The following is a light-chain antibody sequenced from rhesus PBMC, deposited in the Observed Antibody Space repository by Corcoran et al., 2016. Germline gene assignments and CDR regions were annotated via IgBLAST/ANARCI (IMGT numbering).Light chain of an antibody. V-gene: IGKV1-74*01. Sequence: DIQMTQSPSSLSASVGDRVTITCRASENVNTYLNWYQQKPGKAPKLRIYKASTLQRGVPSRFSGSGSGTDYTFTLSSLQPEDVGTYYCQQGYDTPLTFGGGTKVELK. CDR3: QQGYDTPLT. CDR1: ENVNTY. J-gene: IGKJ4*01. CDR2: KAS.